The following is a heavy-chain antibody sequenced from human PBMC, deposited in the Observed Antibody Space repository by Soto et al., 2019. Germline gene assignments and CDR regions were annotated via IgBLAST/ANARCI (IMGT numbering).Heavy chain of an antibody. D-gene: IGHD3-22*01. CDR3: ARAHVYYDSSGYYYYFDY. CDR1: GGTFSSYA. V-gene: IGHV1-69*12. J-gene: IGHJ4*02. CDR2: IIPIFGTA. Sequence: QVQLVQSGAEVKKPGSSVKVSCKASGGTFSSYAISWVRQAPGQGLEWMGGIIPIFGTANYAQKFQGRVTITADESTSTAYMELSSLRSEDTAVYYCARAHVYYDSSGYYYYFDYWGQGTLVTVSS.